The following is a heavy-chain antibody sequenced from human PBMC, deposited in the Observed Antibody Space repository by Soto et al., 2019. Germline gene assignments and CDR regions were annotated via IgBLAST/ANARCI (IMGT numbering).Heavy chain of an antibody. V-gene: IGHV3-23*01. CDR2: ISGSGFKK. J-gene: IGHJ5*02. D-gene: IGHD1-26*01. Sequence: GGSLRLSCAASGFIFENFGMSWVRQAPGKGLEWISSISGSGFKKYYADSVKGRFTISRDNSKSTVYLELNNLSAEDTAVYHCAKNQGVELVPLAAVDWFDPWGQGSVVTVSS. CDR3: AKNQGVELVPLAAVDWFDP. CDR1: GFIFENFG.